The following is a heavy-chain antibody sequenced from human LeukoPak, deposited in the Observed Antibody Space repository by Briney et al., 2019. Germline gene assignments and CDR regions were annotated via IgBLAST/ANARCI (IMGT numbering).Heavy chain of an antibody. Sequence: PGGSLRLSCAASEFIVSSHYMSWVRQAPGKGLEWVSVVYGGDTTYHADSVKGRFTISRDNSKNTLYLQMNSLRAEDTAVYYCARGGRFYDFWSGSLVFDIWGQGTMVTVSS. V-gene: IGHV3-66*01. J-gene: IGHJ3*02. CDR1: EFIVSSHY. CDR3: ARGGRFYDFWSGSLVFDI. CDR2: VYGGDTT. D-gene: IGHD3-3*01.